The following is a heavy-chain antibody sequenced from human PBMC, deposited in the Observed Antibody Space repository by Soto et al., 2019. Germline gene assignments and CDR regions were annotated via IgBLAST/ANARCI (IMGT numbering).Heavy chain of an antibody. CDR3: ARGGGYDSFDF. V-gene: IGHV4-30-2*01. J-gene: IGHJ4*02. CDR1: GVAITYGGYS. CDR2: IGHLETT. Sequence: TLSLTCSVSGVAITYGGYSWSWIRQGQEKGRESLSYIGHLETTYYNSFFKRRLSLTIDRTRNQFFLSLSSMTAADKVVYYCARGGGYDSFDFWGQGIQVTVSS. D-gene: IGHD2-15*01.